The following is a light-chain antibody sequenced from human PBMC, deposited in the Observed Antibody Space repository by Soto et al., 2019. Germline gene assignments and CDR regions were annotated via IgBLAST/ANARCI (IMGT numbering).Light chain of an antibody. Sequence: QSALTQPASVSGSPGQSITISCTGTSSDVGGYNYVSWSQQHPGKAPQLMIYEVSKRPSGVSNRFSGSKSGNTASLTISGLQAEDEADCYCSSYASSSPCVVGSGSKLTVL. V-gene: IGLV2-14*01. CDR2: EVS. J-gene: IGLJ6*01. CDR1: SSDVGGYNY. CDR3: SSYASSSPCV.